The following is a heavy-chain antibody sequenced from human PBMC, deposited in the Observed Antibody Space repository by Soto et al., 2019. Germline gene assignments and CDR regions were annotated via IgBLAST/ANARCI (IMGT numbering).Heavy chain of an antibody. CDR3: ARHVVAAALLQHNWFDP. Sequence: PGESLKISCKGSGYSFTSYWISWVRQMPGKGLEWMGRIDPSDSYTNYSPSFQGPVTISADKSISTAYLQWSSLKALDTAMYYCARHVVAAALLQHNWFDPWGQGTLVTVSS. J-gene: IGHJ5*02. CDR2: IDPSDSYT. V-gene: IGHV5-10-1*01. CDR1: GYSFTSYW. D-gene: IGHD6-13*01.